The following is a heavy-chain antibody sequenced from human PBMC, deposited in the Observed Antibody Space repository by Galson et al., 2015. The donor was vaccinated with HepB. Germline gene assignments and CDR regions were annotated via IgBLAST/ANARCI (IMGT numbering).Heavy chain of an antibody. CDR1: GLTFSTYG. CDR3: IPGAYESSGYGAPEGSFQH. D-gene: IGHD3-22*01. Sequence: SLRLSCAASGLTFSTYGMNWVRQAPGKGLGWVSSISGRGDYTYYADSVKGRFTTSRDNSKKTMFLQMNSLRVEDTATYYCIPGAYESSGYGAPEGSFQHWGQGAQVTVSS. J-gene: IGHJ1*01. CDR2: ISGRGDYT. V-gene: IGHV3-23*01.